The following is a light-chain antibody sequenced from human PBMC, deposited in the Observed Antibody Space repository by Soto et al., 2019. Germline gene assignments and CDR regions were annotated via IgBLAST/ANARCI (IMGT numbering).Light chain of an antibody. CDR3: YSAADNNVV. CDR2: KDS. Sequence: SYELTQPSSVSVSPGQKARITCSGDVLAKKYARWFQQKPGQAPVLVIYKDSERPSGIPERFSGSSSGTTVTLTISGAQVEDEADYYGYSAADNNVVFGGGTKLTVL. V-gene: IGLV3-27*01. J-gene: IGLJ2*01. CDR1: VLAKKY.